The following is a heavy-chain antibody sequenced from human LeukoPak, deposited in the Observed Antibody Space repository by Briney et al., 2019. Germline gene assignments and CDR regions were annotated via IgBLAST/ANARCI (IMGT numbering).Heavy chain of an antibody. CDR1: GGSISSGSYY. CDR3: ARSYYYDSSGYYADSPFDY. V-gene: IGHV4-61*02. CDR2: IYTSGST. J-gene: IGHJ4*02. D-gene: IGHD3-22*01. Sequence: SETLSLTCTVSGGSISSGSYYWSWIRQPAGKGLERIGRIYTSGSTNYNPSLKSRVTISVDTSKNQFSLKLSSVTAADTAVYYCARSYYYDSSGYYADSPFDYWGQGTLVTVPS.